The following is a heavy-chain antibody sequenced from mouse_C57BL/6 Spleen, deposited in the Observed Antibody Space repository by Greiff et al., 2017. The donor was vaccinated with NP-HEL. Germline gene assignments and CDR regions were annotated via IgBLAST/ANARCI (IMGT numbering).Heavy chain of an antibody. Sequence: EVKVVESGGGLVQPGGSLKLSCAASGFTFSDYGMAWVRQAPRKGPEWVAFISNLAYSIYYADTVTGRFTISRENAKNTLYLEMSSLRSEDTAMYYCARGDYYGNGFAYWGQGTLVTVSA. D-gene: IGHD1-1*01. V-gene: IGHV5-15*01. J-gene: IGHJ3*01. CDR2: ISNLAYSI. CDR3: ARGDYYGNGFAY. CDR1: GFTFSDYG.